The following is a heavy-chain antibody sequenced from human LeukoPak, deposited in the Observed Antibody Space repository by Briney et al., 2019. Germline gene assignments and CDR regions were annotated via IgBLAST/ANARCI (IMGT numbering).Heavy chain of an antibody. CDR1: GGTFSSYA. J-gene: IGHJ4*02. D-gene: IGHD3-3*01. CDR2: ISPFLGIA. CDR3: ARGYDYDFWSGPSLPLNGGYYFDY. V-gene: IGHV1-69*04. Sequence: GASVNVSCKASGGTFSSYAISWVRQAPGQGVEWRGRISPFLGIADYAQKFQGRVTITADKSTSTAYMELSSLRSEDTAVYYCARGYDYDFWSGPSLPLNGGYYFDYWGQGTLVTVSS.